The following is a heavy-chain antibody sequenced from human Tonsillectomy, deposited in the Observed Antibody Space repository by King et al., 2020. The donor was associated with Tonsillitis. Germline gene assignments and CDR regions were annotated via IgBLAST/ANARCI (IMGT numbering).Heavy chain of an antibody. CDR2: INPNSGGT. CDR3: ARASMVRGVIIPGGH. V-gene: IGHV1-2*02. D-gene: IGHD3-10*01. Sequence: QLVQSGAEVKKPGASVKVSCKASGYTFIGYSMHWVRQAPGQGLEWMGWINPNSGGTNYAQKFQGRDTMTRDTSISTAYMELSRLRSEDTALYYCARASMVRGVIIPGGHWGQGTLVTVSS. J-gene: IGHJ4*02. CDR1: GYTFIGYS.